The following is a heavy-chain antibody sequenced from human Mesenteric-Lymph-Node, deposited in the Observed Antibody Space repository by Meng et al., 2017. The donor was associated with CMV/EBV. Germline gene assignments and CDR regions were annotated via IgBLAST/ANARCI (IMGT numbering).Heavy chain of an antibody. J-gene: IGHJ4*02. Sequence: GESLKISCAASGFTVSSNYMNWVRQAPGRGLEWVSFISISDSTYYTNSVKGRSTNSRDNSKKTVYLQMNSLRVDDTAVYYCAGDQGGGRFDYWGQGTLVTVSS. V-gene: IGHV3-53*01. CDR2: ISISDST. D-gene: IGHD1-26*01. CDR1: GFTVSSNY. CDR3: AGDQGGGRFDY.